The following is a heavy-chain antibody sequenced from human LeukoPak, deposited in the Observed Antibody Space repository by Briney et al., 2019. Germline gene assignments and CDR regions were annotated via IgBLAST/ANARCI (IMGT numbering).Heavy chain of an antibody. J-gene: IGHJ4*02. Sequence: LETLSLTCNISGGFFSYDYWSWIRQPPGKGLEWIGYIFYTGSTSYNPSLKSRVTISVDTSKNQFSLKLSSVTAADTAVYYCARHLLSGSYLLPFDYWGQGALVTVSS. CDR1: GGFFSYDY. V-gene: IGHV4-59*08. CDR2: IFYTGST. CDR3: ARHLLSGSYLLPFDY. D-gene: IGHD3-10*01.